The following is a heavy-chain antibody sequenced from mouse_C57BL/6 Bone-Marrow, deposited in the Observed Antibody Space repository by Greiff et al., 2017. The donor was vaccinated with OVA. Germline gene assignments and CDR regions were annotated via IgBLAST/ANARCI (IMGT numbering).Heavy chain of an antibody. V-gene: IGHV3-6*01. D-gene: IGHD1-1*01. CDR3: ARGHYYGSSSYFDY. Sequence: ESGPGLVKPSQSLSLTCSVTGYSITSGYYWNWIRQFPGNKLEWMGYISYDGSNNYNPSLKNRISITRDTSKNQFFLKLNSVTTEDTATYYCARGHYYGSSSYFDYWGQGTTLTVSS. J-gene: IGHJ2*01. CDR2: ISYDGSN. CDR1: GYSITSGYY.